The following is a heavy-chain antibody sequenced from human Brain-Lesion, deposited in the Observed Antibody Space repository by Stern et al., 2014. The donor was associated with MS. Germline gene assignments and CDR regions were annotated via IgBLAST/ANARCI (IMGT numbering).Heavy chain of an antibody. V-gene: IGHV1-24*01. D-gene: IGHD1-26*01. CDR3: ATLSPGAGGNYYRHFDY. J-gene: IGHJ4*02. CDR1: GFTLTGFS. Sequence: QVQLGQSGAEVKKPGASLKVSCKVSGFTLTGFSMHWVRQAPSKGLEWVGGFDPENGETIDAQKFQGRATMTEDTSTDTAYMELSSLRSEDTAVDYCATLSPGAGGNYYRHFDYWGQGTLVTVSS. CDR2: FDPENGET.